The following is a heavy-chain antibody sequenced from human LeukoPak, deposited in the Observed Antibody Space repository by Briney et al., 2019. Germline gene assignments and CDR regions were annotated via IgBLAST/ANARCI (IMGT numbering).Heavy chain of an antibody. V-gene: IGHV3-23*01. CDR3: AKTTAGYSSGRYPGWPVDY. CDR2: ISGSGGDT. D-gene: IGHD6-19*01. Sequence: GGSLRLSCAASGFTFRSYAIYWVRQAPGKGLEWVSGISGSGGDTYFADSVKDRFTISRGNSKNTVFLQMDRLRADDTAVYYCAKTTAGYSSGRYPGWPVDYWGQGTLVTVSS. CDR1: GFTFRSYA. J-gene: IGHJ4*02.